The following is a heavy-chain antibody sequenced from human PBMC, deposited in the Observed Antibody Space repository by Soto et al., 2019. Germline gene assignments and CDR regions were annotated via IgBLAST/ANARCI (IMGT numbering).Heavy chain of an antibody. V-gene: IGHV4-30-4*01. CDR3: ARYYDSSGYYYSISRYFQH. CDR1: GGSISSGDYY. J-gene: IGHJ1*01. CDR2: IYYSGST. Sequence: PSETLSLTCTVSGGSISSGDYYWSWIRQPPGKGLEWIGYIYYSGSTYYNPSLKGRVTISVDTSKNQFSLKLSSVTAADTAVYYCARYYDSSGYYYSISRYFQHWGQGTLVNVSS. D-gene: IGHD3-22*01.